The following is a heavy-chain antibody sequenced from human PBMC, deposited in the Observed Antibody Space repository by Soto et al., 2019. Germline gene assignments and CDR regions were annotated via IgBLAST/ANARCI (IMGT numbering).Heavy chain of an antibody. D-gene: IGHD3-22*01. J-gene: IGHJ4*02. Sequence: PSETLSLTCTVSGGSISSGGYYWSWIRQHPGKGLEWIGYIYYSGSTYYNPSLKSRVTISVDTSKNQSSLKLSSVTAADTAVYYCARGRGYYSTCYYFDYWGQGTLVTVSS. CDR3: ARGRGYYSTCYYFDY. CDR1: GGSISSGGYY. V-gene: IGHV4-31*03. CDR2: IYYSGST.